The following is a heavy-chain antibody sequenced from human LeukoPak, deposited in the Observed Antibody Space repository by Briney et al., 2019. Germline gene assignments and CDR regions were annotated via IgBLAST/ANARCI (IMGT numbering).Heavy chain of an antibody. CDR1: GDTFSGYY. Sequence: SETLSLTCAVYGDTFSGYYRSWIRQPPGQGLEWIGEINHSGSNKYNPSLNSRVTISVDTSKNQFSLKLSSVAAADTAVYYCARGSRYCSGGSGYSGSGGYYYYYMDVWGKGATVTVSS. D-gene: IGHD2-15*01. CDR2: INHSGSN. J-gene: IGHJ6*03. CDR3: ARGSRYCSGGSGYSGSGGYYYYYMDV. V-gene: IGHV4-34*01.